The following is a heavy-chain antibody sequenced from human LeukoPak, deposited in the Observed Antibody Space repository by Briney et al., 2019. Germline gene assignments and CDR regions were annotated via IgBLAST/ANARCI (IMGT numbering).Heavy chain of an antibody. V-gene: IGHV5-51*01. D-gene: IGHD6-25*01. Sequence: GESLKISCKGSGYSFTSYWIGWVRQMPGKGLEWMGIIYPGDSDTRYSPSFQGQVTISADKSISTAYLQWSSLKASDTAMYYCARHIGMYSSAPNWFDPWGQGTLVTVSS. J-gene: IGHJ5*02. CDR2: IYPGDSDT. CDR1: GYSFTSYW. CDR3: ARHIGMYSSAPNWFDP.